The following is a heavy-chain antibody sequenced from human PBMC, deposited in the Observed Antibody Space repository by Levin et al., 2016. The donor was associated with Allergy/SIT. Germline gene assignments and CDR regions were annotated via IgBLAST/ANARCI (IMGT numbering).Heavy chain of an antibody. V-gene: IGHV3-23*01. Sequence: VRQMPGKGLDWVSGISGSGGNTYYAESVKGRFTISRDNSRNTLSLQMNSLRAEDTAIYYCVKVIETIGTTYTLSLSGNFDYWGQGTLVTVSS. CDR2: ISGSGGNT. J-gene: IGHJ4*02. CDR3: VKVIETIGTTYTLSLSGNFDY. D-gene: IGHD1-1*01.